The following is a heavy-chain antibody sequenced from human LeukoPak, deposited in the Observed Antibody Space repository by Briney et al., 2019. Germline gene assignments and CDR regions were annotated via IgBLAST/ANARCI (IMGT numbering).Heavy chain of an antibody. J-gene: IGHJ5*02. CDR1: GFTFSDYF. CDR2: ISSSNTFT. Sequence: GGSLRLSCVASGFTFSDYFMSWIRQAPGKGLQWISDISSSNTFTNYADSVKGRFTISRDNAKNSLYLQMNSLRDEDTAVYYCASLVPSRYVSNWFDPWGQGTLVTVSS. CDR3: ASLVPSRYVSNWFDP. D-gene: IGHD5-12*01. V-gene: IGHV3-11*06.